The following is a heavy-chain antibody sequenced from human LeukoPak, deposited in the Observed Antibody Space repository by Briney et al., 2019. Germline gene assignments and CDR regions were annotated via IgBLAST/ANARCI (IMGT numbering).Heavy chain of an antibody. V-gene: IGHV3-15*01. CDR3: TTYGYSYGLDYYYYMDV. J-gene: IGHJ6*03. Sequence: GGSLRPSCAASGFTFSNAWMSWVRQAPGKGLEWVGRIKRKSDGGTTDYAAPVKGRFTISRDDSKNTLYLQMNSLKTEDTAVYYCTTYGYSYGLDYYYYMDVWGKGTTVTVSS. CDR1: GFTFSNAW. D-gene: IGHD5-18*01. CDR2: IKRKSDGGTT.